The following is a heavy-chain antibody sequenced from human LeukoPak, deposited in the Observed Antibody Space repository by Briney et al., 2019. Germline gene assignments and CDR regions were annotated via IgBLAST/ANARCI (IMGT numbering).Heavy chain of an antibody. Sequence: SQTLSLTCTVSRGSISSGSYYWSSVRQPAGKGLEWIGRIYTSGSTNYNPSLKSRVTISVDTSKNQFSLKLSSVTAADTAVYYCARTTVNSKGFPYWFDPWGQGTLVTVSS. J-gene: IGHJ5*02. CDR3: ARTTVNSKGFPYWFDP. CDR1: RGSISSGSYY. V-gene: IGHV4-61*02. D-gene: IGHD4-17*01. CDR2: IYTSGST.